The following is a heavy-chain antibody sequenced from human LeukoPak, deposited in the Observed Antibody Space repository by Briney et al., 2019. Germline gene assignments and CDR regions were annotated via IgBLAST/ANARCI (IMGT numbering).Heavy chain of an antibody. CDR2: IYYSGST. Sequence: PSETLSLTCTVSGGSISSSSYYWGWIRQPPGKGLEWIGSIYYSGSTYYNPSLKSRVTISVDTSKNQFSLKLSSVTAADTAVYYCARHGDGYNPYGMGVWGQGTTVTVSS. D-gene: IGHD5-24*01. CDR1: GGSISSSSYY. CDR3: ARHGDGYNPYGMGV. J-gene: IGHJ6*02. V-gene: IGHV4-39*01.